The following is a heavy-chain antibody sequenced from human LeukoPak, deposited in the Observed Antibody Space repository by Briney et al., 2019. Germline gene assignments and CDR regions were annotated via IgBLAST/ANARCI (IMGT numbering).Heavy chain of an antibody. CDR2: ISWNSGSI. V-gene: IGHV3-9*03. CDR1: GFTFDDYA. J-gene: IGHJ4*02. Sequence: GRSLGLSCAASGFTFDDYAMHWVRQAPGKGLEWVSGISWNSGSIGYADSVKGRFTISRDNAKNSLYLQMNSLRAEDMALYYCAKATPSGVSWGNYYFDYWGQGTLVTVSS. D-gene: IGHD7-27*01. CDR3: AKATPSGVSWGNYYFDY.